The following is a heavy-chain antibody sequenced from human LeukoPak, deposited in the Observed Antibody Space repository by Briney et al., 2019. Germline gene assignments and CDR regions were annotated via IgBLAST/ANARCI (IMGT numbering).Heavy chain of an antibody. D-gene: IGHD5-18*01. CDR2: INPNSGGT. Sequence: ASVKVSCKASGYTFTGYYMHWVRQAPGQGLEWMGWINPNSGGTNYAQKFQGRATMTRDTSISTAYMELSRLRSDDTAVYCCAREIQLWFFHAFDIWGQGTMVTVSS. CDR1: GYTFTGYY. V-gene: IGHV1-2*02. J-gene: IGHJ3*02. CDR3: AREIQLWFFHAFDI.